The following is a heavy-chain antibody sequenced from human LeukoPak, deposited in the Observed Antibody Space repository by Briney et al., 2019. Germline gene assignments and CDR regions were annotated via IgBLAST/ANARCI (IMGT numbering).Heavy chain of an antibody. CDR1: GGSISGGSYY. CDR2: IYTSGST. V-gene: IGHV4-61*02. D-gene: IGHD2-8*02. CDR3: ASPDLVGGDAFDI. Sequence: SETLSLTCTVSGGSISGGSYYWSWIRQPAGKGLEWIGRIYTSGSTNYNPSLKSRVTISVDTSKNQFSLKLSSVTAADTAVYYCASPDLVGGDAFDIWGQGTMVTVSS. J-gene: IGHJ3*02.